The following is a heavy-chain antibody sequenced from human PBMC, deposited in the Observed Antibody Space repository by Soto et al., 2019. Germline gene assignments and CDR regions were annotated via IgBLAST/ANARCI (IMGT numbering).Heavy chain of an antibody. D-gene: IGHD3-9*01. V-gene: IGHV4-34*01. CDR1: GGSFSGYY. Sequence: PSETLSLTCAVYGGSFSGYYWSWIRQPPGKGLEWIGEINHSGSTNYNPSLKSRVTISVDTSKNQFSLKLSSVTAADTAVYCCARGPPLRYFDWLIYYYGMDVWGQGTTVTVSS. J-gene: IGHJ6*02. CDR3: ARGPPLRYFDWLIYYYGMDV. CDR2: INHSGST.